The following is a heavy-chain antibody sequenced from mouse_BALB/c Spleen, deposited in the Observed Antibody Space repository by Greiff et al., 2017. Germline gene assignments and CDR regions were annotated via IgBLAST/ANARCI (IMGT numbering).Heavy chain of an antibody. CDR3: AREVDYDAAFAY. V-gene: IGHV5-4*02. CDR2: ISDGGSYT. Sequence: EVMLVESGGGLVKPGGSLKLSCAASGFTFSDYYMYWVRQTPEKRLEWVATISDGGSYTYYPDSVKGRFTISRDNAKNNLYLQMSSLKSEDTAMYYCAREVDYDAAFAYWGQGTLVTVSA. CDR1: GFTFSDYY. D-gene: IGHD2-4*01. J-gene: IGHJ3*01.